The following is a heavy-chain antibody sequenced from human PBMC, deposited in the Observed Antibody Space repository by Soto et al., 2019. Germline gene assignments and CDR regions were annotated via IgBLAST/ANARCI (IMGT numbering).Heavy chain of an antibody. CDR1: GFTFTNYG. CDR2: VSGDASNT. V-gene: IGHV3-23*01. D-gene: IGHD4-17*01. J-gene: IGHJ4*02. Sequence: GGSLRLPCAASGFTFTNYGLSWVRQAPGKGLDWVATVSGDASNTHYADSVKGRFTISRDNSKSILFLQMKSLRVEDTAIYYCARDVRASGEMFDYWGQGTQVTVSS. CDR3: ARDVRASGEMFDY.